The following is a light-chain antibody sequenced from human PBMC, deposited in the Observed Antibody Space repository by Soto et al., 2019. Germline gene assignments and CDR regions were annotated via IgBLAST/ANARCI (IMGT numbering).Light chain of an antibody. Sequence: QSVLTQPASVSGFPGQAITISCTGSSSDVGAYNYVSWYQQHPGKAPKVMIFDVSNRPSGVSNRFSGSKSGITASLTISGLQAEDEADYYCSSYTSSSVVIFGGGTQLTVL. J-gene: IGLJ2*01. CDR1: SSDVGAYNY. V-gene: IGLV2-14*03. CDR2: DVS. CDR3: SSYTSSSVVI.